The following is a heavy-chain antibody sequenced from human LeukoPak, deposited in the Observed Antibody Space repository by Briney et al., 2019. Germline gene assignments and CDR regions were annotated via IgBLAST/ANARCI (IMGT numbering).Heavy chain of an antibody. D-gene: IGHD3-10*01. J-gene: IGHJ4*02. CDR2: ISYDGSNK. V-gene: IGHV3-30*18. CDR1: GFTFSSYG. Sequence: GGSLRLSCAASGFTFSSYGMHWVRQAPGKGLEWVAVISYDGSNKYYADSVKGRFTISRDNSKNTLYLQMNSLRAEDTAVYYCAKDGWFGELGVYYFDYWGQGTLVTVSS. CDR3: AKDGWFGELGVYYFDY.